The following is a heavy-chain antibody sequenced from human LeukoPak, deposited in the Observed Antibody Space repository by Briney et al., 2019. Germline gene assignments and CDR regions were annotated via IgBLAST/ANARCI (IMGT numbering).Heavy chain of an antibody. CDR2: ISSDGTST. D-gene: IGHD3-10*01. J-gene: IGHJ5*02. Sequence: PGGSLRLSCAASGFTFSTYWMHWVRQVPGKGLVWVSRISSDGTSTRYADSVKGRFTISRDNANNTLYLQMNSLRAEDTAVYYCAREIRRGWLGDVLNWLDPWGQGTLVTVSS. CDR3: AREIRRGWLGDVLNWLDP. V-gene: IGHV3-74*01. CDR1: GFTFSTYW.